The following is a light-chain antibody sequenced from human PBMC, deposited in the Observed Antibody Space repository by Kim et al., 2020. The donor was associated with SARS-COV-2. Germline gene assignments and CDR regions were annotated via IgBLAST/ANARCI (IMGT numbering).Light chain of an antibody. V-gene: IGKV1-27*01. CDR1: QDISNY. CDR3: QNYKRAPLT. J-gene: IGKJ1*01. Sequence: SASVGDRLTITCRASQDISNYLAWYQQKPGKVPKLLIYAASTLQSGVPPRFSGSGSGTDFTLTIDGLQPEDVATYYCQNYKRAPLTFGQGTKLEI. CDR2: AAS.